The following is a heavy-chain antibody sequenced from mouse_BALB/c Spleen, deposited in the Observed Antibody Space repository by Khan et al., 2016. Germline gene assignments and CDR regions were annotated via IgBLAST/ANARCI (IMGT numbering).Heavy chain of an antibody. J-gene: IGHJ2*01. CDR1: GFHIQDYY. CDR3: TAIDYGNDVYLDY. D-gene: IGHD1-1*01. V-gene: IGHV14-4*02. Sequence: VQLQQFGAELVRSGASVKLSCTASGFHIQDYYMHWVKQRPEQGLEWIGWIYPENGDTEYQPKFQGKATMTADTSPNPAHLPFSSLTSEEPAVHYCTAIDYGNDVYLDYWGQGTTRTVSS. CDR2: IYPENGDT.